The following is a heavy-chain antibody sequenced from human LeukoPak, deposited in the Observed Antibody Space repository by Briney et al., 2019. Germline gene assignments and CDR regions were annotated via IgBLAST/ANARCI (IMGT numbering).Heavy chain of an antibody. CDR2: IRSKAHGGTT. Sequence: GGSLRLSCTASGFTFGDYAMSWVRQAPGKGLAWVGFIRSKAHGGTTEYAASVKGRFTISRDDSKSIAYLQMNSLRTEDTAVYYCTRASTDYDILTGYYTPFDCWGQGTLVSVSS. CDR3: TRASTDYDILTGYYTPFDC. V-gene: IGHV3-49*04. CDR1: GFTFGDYA. J-gene: IGHJ4*02. D-gene: IGHD3-9*01.